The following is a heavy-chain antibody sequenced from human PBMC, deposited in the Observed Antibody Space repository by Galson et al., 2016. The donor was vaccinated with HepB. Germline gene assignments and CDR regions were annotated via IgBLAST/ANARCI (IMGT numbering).Heavy chain of an antibody. D-gene: IGHD1-1*01. Sequence: SVKVSCKASGYSFMTYYMHYVRQAPGQGLEWMGIINPRGDTTSYAQKFQGRVTMTRDTSTSTVYMELSSLRSEDTAVYYCARGSWDDPPFDYWGQGTLVTVSS. CDR1: GYSFMTYY. V-gene: IGHV1-46*01. CDR3: ARGSWDDPPFDY. CDR2: INPRGDTT. J-gene: IGHJ4*02.